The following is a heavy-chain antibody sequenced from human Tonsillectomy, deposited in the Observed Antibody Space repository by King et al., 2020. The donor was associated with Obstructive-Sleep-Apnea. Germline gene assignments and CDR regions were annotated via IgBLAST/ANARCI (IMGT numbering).Heavy chain of an antibody. Sequence: VQLVESGGGLVQPGRSLRLSCEASGFTFDDYAMHWVRQAPGKGLEWVSGISWNGGTRGYADSVQGRFTISRHNAKNSLYLQMNSLRPEDTALYYCATLPTVTRGVIDYFDYWGQGTLVTVSS. CDR3: ATLPTVTRGVIDYFDY. V-gene: IGHV3-9*01. J-gene: IGHJ4*02. CDR1: GFTFDDYA. D-gene: IGHD3-10*01. CDR2: ISWNGGTR.